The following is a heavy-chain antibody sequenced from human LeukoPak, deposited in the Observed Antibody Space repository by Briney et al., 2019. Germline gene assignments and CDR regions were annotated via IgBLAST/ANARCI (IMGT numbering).Heavy chain of an antibody. D-gene: IGHD3-22*01. Sequence: GGSLRLSCAASGFTFSSYGMHWVRQAPGKGLEWVAFIRYDGSNKYYADSVKGRFTIFRDNSKNTLYLQMNSLRAEDTAVYYCAKDATDYYDSSGYVGMWGQGTLVTVSS. V-gene: IGHV3-30*02. CDR2: IRYDGSNK. J-gene: IGHJ4*02. CDR1: GFTFSSYG. CDR3: AKDATDYYDSSGYVGM.